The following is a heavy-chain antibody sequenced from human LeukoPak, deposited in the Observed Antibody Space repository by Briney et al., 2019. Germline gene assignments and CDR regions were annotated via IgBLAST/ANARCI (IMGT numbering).Heavy chain of an antibody. D-gene: IGHD5-12*01. V-gene: IGHV4-4*07. J-gene: IGHJ6*03. CDR3: AREAVATTNYYYYYYMDV. CDR2: IYTSGST. Sequence: PSETLSLTCTVSGGSISSYYWSWIRQPAGKGLEWIGRIYTSGSTNYNPSLKSRVTMSVDTSKNQFSLKLSSVTAADTAVYYCAREAVATTNYYYYYYMDVWGKGTTVTNSS. CDR1: GGSISSYY.